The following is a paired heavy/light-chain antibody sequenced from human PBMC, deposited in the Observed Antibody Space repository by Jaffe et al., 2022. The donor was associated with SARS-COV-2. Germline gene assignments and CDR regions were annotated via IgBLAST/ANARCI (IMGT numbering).Heavy chain of an antibody. CDR3: AKDMAKGRYSGTSYGMDV. J-gene: IGHJ6*02. V-gene: IGHV3-43*02. Sequence: EVQLVESGGGVVQPGGSLRLSCAASGFTFDDYAMHWVRQAPGKGLEWVSLISGDGGSTYYADSVKGRFTISRDNSKNSLYLQMNSLRTEDTALYYCAKDMAKGRYSGTSYGMDVWGQGTTVTVSS. CDR2: ISGDGGST. D-gene: IGHD1-26*01. CDR1: GFTFDDYA.
Light chain of an antibody. CDR3: QAWDSSTSHVV. Sequence: SYELTQPPSVSVSPGQTASITCSGDKLGDKYACWYQQKPGQSPVLVIYQDSKRPSGIPERFSGSNSGNTATLTISGTQAMDEADYYCQAWDSSTSHVVFGGGTKLTVL. J-gene: IGLJ2*01. CDR2: QDS. CDR1: KLGDKY. V-gene: IGLV3-1*01.